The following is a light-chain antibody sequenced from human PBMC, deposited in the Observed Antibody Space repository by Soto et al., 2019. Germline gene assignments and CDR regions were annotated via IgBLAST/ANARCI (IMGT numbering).Light chain of an antibody. CDR1: SSNIGAGYD. V-gene: IGLV1-40*01. CDR2: GNS. Sequence: QSVLTQPPSVSGAPGQRVTISCTGSSSNIGAGYDVHWYQQLPGTAPKLLIYGNSNRPSGVPDRFSGSKSGPSASLAITGIQAEDEADYYCQSYDSSRKVFGTGTKVPS. CDR3: QSYDSSRKV. J-gene: IGLJ1*01.